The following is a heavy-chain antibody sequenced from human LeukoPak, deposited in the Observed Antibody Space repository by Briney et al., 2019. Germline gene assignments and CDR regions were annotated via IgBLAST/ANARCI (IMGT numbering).Heavy chain of an antibody. V-gene: IGHV3-30*18. CDR2: ISYDGSNK. CDR3: AKEHRTVTTGFDY. CDR1: GFTFSSYG. J-gene: IGHJ4*02. D-gene: IGHD4-17*01. Sequence: PGRSLRLSCAASGFTFSSYGMHWVRQAPGKGLEWVAVISYDGSNKYYADSVKGRFTISRDNSKNTLYLQMNSLRAEDTAVYYCAKEHRTVTTGFDYWGQGTLVTVSS.